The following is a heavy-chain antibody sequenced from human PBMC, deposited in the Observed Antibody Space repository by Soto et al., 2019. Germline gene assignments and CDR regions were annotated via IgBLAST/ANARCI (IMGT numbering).Heavy chain of an antibody. J-gene: IGHJ4*02. CDR3: ATDLGVGGSWPPVDY. CDR1: GYTLTELS. CDR2: FDPEDGET. Sequence: ASVKLSCKVSGYTLTELSMHWVRQAPGKGLEWMGGFDPEDGETIYAQKFQGRVTMTEDTSTDTAYMELSSLRSEDTAVYYCATDLGVGGSWPPVDYWGQGTLVTVSS. V-gene: IGHV1-24*01. D-gene: IGHD2-15*01.